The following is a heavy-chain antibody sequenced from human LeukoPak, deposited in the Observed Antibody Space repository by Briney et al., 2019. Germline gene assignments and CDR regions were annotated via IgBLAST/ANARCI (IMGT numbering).Heavy chain of an antibody. J-gene: IGHJ3*02. Sequence: GGSLRLSCAASGFTFSSYSMNWVRQAPGKGLEWVSYISSSSTTIYYADSVKGRFTISRDNAKNSLYLQMNSLRAEDTAVYYCARDLLWEGGAFDTWGQGTMVTVSS. D-gene: IGHD1-26*01. CDR3: ARDLLWEGGAFDT. CDR2: ISSSSTTI. CDR1: GFTFSSYS. V-gene: IGHV3-48*01.